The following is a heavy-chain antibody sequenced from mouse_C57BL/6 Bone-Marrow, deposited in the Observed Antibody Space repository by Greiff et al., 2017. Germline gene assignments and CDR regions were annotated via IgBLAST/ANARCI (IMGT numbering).Heavy chain of an antibody. CDR3: DRRNYLSDH. Sequence: QVQLQQSGPGRVQPSQSLSITCTVSGFSLTSYGVHWVRQSPGKGLEWLGVIWSGGSTDYNVAFISRLSISKDNSKGQVFFKMNSLQAYYTSIDYRDRRNYLSDHWGEGTTPTVSS. CDR2: IWSGGST. CDR1: GFSLTSYG. J-gene: IGHJ2*01. V-gene: IGHV2-2*01. D-gene: IGHD5-5*01.